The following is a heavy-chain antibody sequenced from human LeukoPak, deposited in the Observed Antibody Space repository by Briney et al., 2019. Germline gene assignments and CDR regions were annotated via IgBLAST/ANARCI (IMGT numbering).Heavy chain of an antibody. D-gene: IGHD3-10*01. V-gene: IGHV1-2*02. J-gene: IGHJ5*02. CDR1: GYTFTGYY. Sequence: ASVKVSCKASGYTFTGYYMHWVRQAPGQGLEWMGWINPNSGGTNYAQKFQGRVTMTRDTSISTAYMELSRLRSDDTAVYYWARTGAAEAPRGLNWFGPRGQGNPGHRL. CDR2: INPNSGGT. CDR3: ARTGAAEAPRGLNWFGP.